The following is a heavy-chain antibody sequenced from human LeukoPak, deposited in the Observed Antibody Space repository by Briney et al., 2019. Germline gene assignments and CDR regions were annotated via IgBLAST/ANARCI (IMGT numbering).Heavy chain of an antibody. Sequence: PSETLSLTCAVYGGSFSGYYWSWIRRPPGRGLEWIGEINHSGSTNYNPSLKSRVTISVDTSKNQFSLKLSSVTAADTAVYYCARRRPSNTVAGSYFDYWGQGTLVTVSS. D-gene: IGHD4-17*01. V-gene: IGHV4-34*01. J-gene: IGHJ4*02. CDR1: GGSFSGYY. CDR3: ARRRPSNTVAGSYFDY. CDR2: INHSGST.